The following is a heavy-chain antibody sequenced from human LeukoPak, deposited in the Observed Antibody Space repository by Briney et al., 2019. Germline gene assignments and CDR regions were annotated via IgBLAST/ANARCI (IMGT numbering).Heavy chain of an antibody. CDR3: TTAAGYNYGQY. D-gene: IGHD5-18*01. CDR2: LYIGGNT. V-gene: IGHV3-23*05. CDR1: GFTFDDYA. J-gene: IGHJ4*02. Sequence: GGSLRLSCAASGFTFDDYAMHWVRQAPGKGLEWVSALYIGGNTYYADSVRGRFTISRDNSKNTLYLQMNSLRAEDTAIYYCTTAAGYNYGQYWGQGTLVTVSS.